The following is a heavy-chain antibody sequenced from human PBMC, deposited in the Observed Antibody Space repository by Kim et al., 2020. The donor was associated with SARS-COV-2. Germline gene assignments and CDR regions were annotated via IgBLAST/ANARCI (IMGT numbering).Heavy chain of an antibody. D-gene: IGHD3-22*01. CDR2: ISSSSSYI. CDR1: GFTFSSYS. Sequence: GGSLRLSCAASGFTFSSYSMNWVRQAPGKGLEWVSSISSSSSYIYYADSVKGRFTISRDNAKNSLYLQMNSLRAEDTAVYYCARERGRYYYDSSGYPVAGDYWGQGTLVTVSS. CDR3: ARERGRYYYDSSGYPVAGDY. J-gene: IGHJ4*02. V-gene: IGHV3-21*01.